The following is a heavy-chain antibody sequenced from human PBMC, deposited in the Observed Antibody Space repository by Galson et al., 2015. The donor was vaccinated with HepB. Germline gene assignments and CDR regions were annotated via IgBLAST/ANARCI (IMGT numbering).Heavy chain of an antibody. CDR1: GGSTRSSSYY. D-gene: IGHD6-19*01. J-gene: IGHJ4*02. Sequence: TLSLTCSVSGGSTRSSSYYWGWVRQPPGKALEWIGCISSGGNTFYNPSLKCRVTISVDTSKSQFSLRLTSLSVADTSVYFCARGPRVAGLYFDFWGQGVLVRVSS. CDR3: ARGPRVAGLYFDF. V-gene: IGHV4-39*01. CDR2: ISSGGNT.